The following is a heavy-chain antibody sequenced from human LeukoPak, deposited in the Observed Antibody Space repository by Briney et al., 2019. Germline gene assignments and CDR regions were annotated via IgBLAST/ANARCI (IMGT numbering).Heavy chain of an antibody. V-gene: IGHV1-2*06. D-gene: IGHD6-13*01. Sequence: GASVKVSCKASGCTFTGYYMHWVRQAPGQGLEWMGRINPNSGGTNYAQKFQGRVTMTRDTSISTAYMELSRLRSDDTAVYYCARGLRKQLVGDWFDPWGQGTLVTVSS. J-gene: IGHJ5*02. CDR1: GCTFTGYY. CDR2: INPNSGGT. CDR3: ARGLRKQLVGDWFDP.